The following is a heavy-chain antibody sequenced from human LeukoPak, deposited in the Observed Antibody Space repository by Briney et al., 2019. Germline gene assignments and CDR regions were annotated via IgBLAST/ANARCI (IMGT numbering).Heavy chain of an antibody. D-gene: IGHD5-18*01. Sequence: PGGSLRLSCAASGFTFSNAWMSWVRQAPGKGLEWVGRIKSKTDGGTTDYAAPVKGRFTISRDDSKNMLYLQMNSLKTEDTAVYYCTTARGYSYGYVDYWGQGTLVTVSS. CDR2: IKSKTDGGTT. CDR1: GFTFSNAW. CDR3: TTARGYSYGYVDY. V-gene: IGHV3-15*01. J-gene: IGHJ4*02.